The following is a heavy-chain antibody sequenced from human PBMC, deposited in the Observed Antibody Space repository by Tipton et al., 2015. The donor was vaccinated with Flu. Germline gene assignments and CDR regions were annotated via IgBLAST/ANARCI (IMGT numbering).Heavy chain of an antibody. CDR1: GGSISSSS. D-gene: IGHD2-2*01. Sequence: GLVKPSETLSLTCTVSGGSISSSSWNWIRQPPGKPLEWIGCIYYSGSTNYNPSLKSRITISVDTSKTQFSLKLSSVTAADTAVYYCARDVAAVPAAIRDWGQGTLVTVSS. J-gene: IGHJ4*02. CDR3: ARDVAAVPAAIRD. CDR2: IYYSGST. V-gene: IGHV4-59*01.